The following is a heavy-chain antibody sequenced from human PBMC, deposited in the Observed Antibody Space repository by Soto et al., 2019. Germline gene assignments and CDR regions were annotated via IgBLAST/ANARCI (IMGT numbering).Heavy chain of an antibody. D-gene: IGHD1-26*01. Sequence: PSETLSLTCAVYGGSFSGYYWSWIRQPPGKGLEWIGEINHSGSTNYNPSLKSRVTISVDTSKNQFSLKLSSVTAADTAVYYCARVLFGRVAWFDPWGQGTLVNVSS. J-gene: IGHJ5*02. CDR2: INHSGST. V-gene: IGHV4-34*01. CDR1: GGSFSGYY. CDR3: ARVLFGRVAWFDP.